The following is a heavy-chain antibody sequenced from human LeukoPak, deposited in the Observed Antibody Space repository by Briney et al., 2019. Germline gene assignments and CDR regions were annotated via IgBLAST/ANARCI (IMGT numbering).Heavy chain of an antibody. CDR2: IYYSGST. CDR1: GGSISSSSYY. CDR3: ASWRPFGDWLFGGVDY. Sequence: PSETLSLTCTVSGGSISSSSYYWGWIRQPPGKGLEWIGSIYYSGSTYYNPSLKSRVTISVDTSKNQFSLKLSSVTAADTAVYYCASWRPFGDWLFGGVDYWGQGTLVTVSS. V-gene: IGHV4-39*07. D-gene: IGHD3-9*01. J-gene: IGHJ4*02.